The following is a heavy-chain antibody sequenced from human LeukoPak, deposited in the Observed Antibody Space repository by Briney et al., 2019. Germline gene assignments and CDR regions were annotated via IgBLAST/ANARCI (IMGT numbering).Heavy chain of an antibody. CDR3: ARVHDSDWFGY. CDR1: GGSISSGGYS. D-gene: IGHD3-9*01. Sequence: SETLSLTCAVSGGSISSGGYSWSWIRQPPGKGLEWIGYIYYSGSTYYNPSLKSRVTISVDTSKNQFSLQLNSVTPEDTAVYYCARVHDSDWFGYWGQGTLVTVSS. V-gene: IGHV4-30-4*07. J-gene: IGHJ4*02. CDR2: IYYSGST.